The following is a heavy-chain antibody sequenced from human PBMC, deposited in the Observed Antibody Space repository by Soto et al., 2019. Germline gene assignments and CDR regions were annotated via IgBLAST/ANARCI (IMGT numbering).Heavy chain of an antibody. Sequence: SETLSLTCAVYGGSCSGYYWTWIRQPPGKGLEWIGEINHSGTINFNPSLKSRLTISLDTSKKHFSLKLSSVTDADTAAYDCARADRTLVTSYSLDVWGQGTTVTVSS. D-gene: IGHD2-21*02. CDR2: INHSGTI. CDR1: GGSCSGYY. J-gene: IGHJ6*02. CDR3: ARADRTLVTSYSLDV. V-gene: IGHV4-34*01.